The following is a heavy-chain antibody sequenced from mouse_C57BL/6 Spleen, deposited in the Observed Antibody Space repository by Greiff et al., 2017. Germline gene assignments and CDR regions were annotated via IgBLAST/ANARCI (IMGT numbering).Heavy chain of an antibody. V-gene: IGHV5-16*01. D-gene: IGHD1-1*01. CDR2: ITYDGSST. CDR1: GFTFSDYY. J-gene: IGHJ1*03. CDR3: ARDSYCDGSSDWYFDV. Sequence: EVKLVESEGGLVQPGSSMKLSCTASGFTFSDYYMAWVRQVPERGLEWVANITYDGSSTYYLDSLKSRFIISGDNAKNILYLQRSSLKSEDTATYYCARDSYCDGSSDWYFDVWGTGTTVTVSS.